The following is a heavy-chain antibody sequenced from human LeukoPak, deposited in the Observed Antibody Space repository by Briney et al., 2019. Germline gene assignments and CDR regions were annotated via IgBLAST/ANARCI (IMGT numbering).Heavy chain of an antibody. V-gene: IGHV5-51*01. CDR3: ARLNGTSSGYFFDY. J-gene: IGHJ4*02. CDR2: IYPGDSDT. Sequence: GESLKISCKGSGSRCTSYWIGWVRQVPGKGLEWMGIIYPGDSDTRYSPSFQGQVTISADKSISTAYLQWSSLKASDTAMYYCARLNGTSSGYFFDYWGQGTLVTVSS. CDR1: GSRCTSYW. D-gene: IGHD3-22*01.